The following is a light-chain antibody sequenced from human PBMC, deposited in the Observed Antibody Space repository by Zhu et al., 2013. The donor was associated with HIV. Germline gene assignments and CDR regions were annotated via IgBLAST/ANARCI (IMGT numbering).Light chain of an antibody. J-gene: IGKJ4*01. CDR1: QDISNY. V-gene: IGKV1-33*01. Sequence: DIQMTQSPSSLSASVGDRVTITCQASQDISNYLNWYQQRPGKAPILLIYDASNLEPGVSSRFSGSGSGTDFSFTISSLQPEDIARYYCHHFTTFGGGTKVEMK. CDR3: HHFTT. CDR2: DAS.